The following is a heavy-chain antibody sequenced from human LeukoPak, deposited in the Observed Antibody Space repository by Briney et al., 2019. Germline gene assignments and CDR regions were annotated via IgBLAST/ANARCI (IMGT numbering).Heavy chain of an antibody. CDR3: ARPSYCSSTSCPWRDYYYYYMDV. V-gene: IGHV4-30-4*08. D-gene: IGHD2-2*01. J-gene: IGHJ6*03. CDR1: GGSISSGDYY. CDR2: IYYSGST. Sequence: SQTLSLTCTVSGGSISSGDYYWSWIRQPPGKGLEWIGYIYYSGSTYYNPSLKSRVTISVDTSKNQFSLKLSSVTAADTAVYYCARPSYCSSTSCPWRDYYYYYMDVWGKGTTVTVSS.